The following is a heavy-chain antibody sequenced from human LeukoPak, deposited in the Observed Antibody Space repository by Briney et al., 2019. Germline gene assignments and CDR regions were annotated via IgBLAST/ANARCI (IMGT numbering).Heavy chain of an antibody. CDR3: ATLGFSSGYYYYFDH. Sequence: SETLSLTCTVSGGSISSSSYYWGWIRQPPGKGLEWIVSIYYSGSTYYNPSLKSRVTISVDTSKNQFSLKLSFVTAADTAVYYCATLGFSSGYYYYFDHWGQGTLVTVSS. J-gene: IGHJ4*02. CDR2: IYYSGST. V-gene: IGHV4-39*07. CDR1: GGSISSSSYY. D-gene: IGHD3-22*01.